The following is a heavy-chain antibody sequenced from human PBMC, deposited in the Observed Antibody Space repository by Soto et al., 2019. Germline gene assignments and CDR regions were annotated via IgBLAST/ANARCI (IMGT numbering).Heavy chain of an antibody. Sequence: KQSQTLSLTCAISGDSVSSNSAGSNWIRQSPSRCLECLGRTYYRSKWYNDYAVSVKSRITINPATSKHQFYLQLKSVTPEDTALYYCARDPGKYSSSPFDYWGQGTLVTVSS. CDR1: GDSVSSNSAG. CDR3: ARDPGKYSSSPFDY. J-gene: IGHJ4*02. CDR2: TYYRSKWYN. V-gene: IGHV6-1*01. D-gene: IGHD6-6*01.